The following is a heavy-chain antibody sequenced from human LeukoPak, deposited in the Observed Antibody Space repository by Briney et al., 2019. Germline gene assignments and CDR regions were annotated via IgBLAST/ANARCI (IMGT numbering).Heavy chain of an antibody. CDR3: ARVRSGNYYWDY. D-gene: IGHD1-26*01. Sequence: ASVKVSCKASGYTFTSYAFSWVRQAPGQGLEWMGWISAYNGNTNYAQKLQGRVSMTTDTSTRTAYMELRRLRSDDTAVYYCARVRSGNYYWDYWGQGTLVTVSS. J-gene: IGHJ4*02. CDR2: ISAYNGNT. CDR1: GYTFTSYA. V-gene: IGHV1-18*01.